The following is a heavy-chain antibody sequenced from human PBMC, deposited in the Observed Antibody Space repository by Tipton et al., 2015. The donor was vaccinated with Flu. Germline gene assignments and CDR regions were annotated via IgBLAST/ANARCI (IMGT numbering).Heavy chain of an antibody. Sequence: TLSLTCTVSGGSISSSYYWGWIRQPPGKGLEWIGSIYYSGSTYYNPSLKSRVTISVDTSKNQFSLKLSSVTAADTAVYYCAREEIAARPDYFDYWGQGTLVTVSS. J-gene: IGHJ4*02. CDR2: IYYSGST. CDR3: AREEIAARPDYFDY. CDR1: GGSISSSYY. D-gene: IGHD6-6*01. V-gene: IGHV4-39*07.